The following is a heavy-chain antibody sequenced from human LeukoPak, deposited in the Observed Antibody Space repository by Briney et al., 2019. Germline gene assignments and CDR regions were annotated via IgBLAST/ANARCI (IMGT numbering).Heavy chain of an antibody. D-gene: IGHD6-13*01. CDR2: IWYDGSNK. V-gene: IGHV3-33*06. Sequence: GGSLRLSCAASGFTFSSYGMLWVRQAPGKGREGVAVIWYDGSNKYYADSVKGRFTISRDNSKNTLYLQMTSLRAEDTAVYYCAKGAAAGKYSFDYWGQGTLVTVSS. CDR3: AKGAAAGKYSFDY. J-gene: IGHJ4*02. CDR1: GFTFSSYG.